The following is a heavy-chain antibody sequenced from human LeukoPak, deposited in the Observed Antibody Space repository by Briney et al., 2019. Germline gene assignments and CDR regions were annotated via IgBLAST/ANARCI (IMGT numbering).Heavy chain of an antibody. CDR3: AKAWDYGDRGEIDY. Sequence: GASVKVSCKGSGYTFYNYAINWVRQAPGQGLEWMGWVSTYNGQTKYAQKFQGRVTLTTYTPATTAHMELRSLTSDDTAVYYCAKAWDYGDRGEIDYWGQGTLVTVSS. CDR1: GYTFYNYA. V-gene: IGHV1-18*04. CDR2: VSTYNGQT. J-gene: IGHJ4*02. D-gene: IGHD4-17*01.